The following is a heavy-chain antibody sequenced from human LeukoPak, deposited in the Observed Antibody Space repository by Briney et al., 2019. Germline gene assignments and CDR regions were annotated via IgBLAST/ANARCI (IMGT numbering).Heavy chain of an antibody. J-gene: IGHJ4*02. Sequence: GGSLRLSCAASGFTFSNYTMNWVRKAPGKGLEWVSSISSSSSYIYYADSVKGRFTISRDNAKNSLYLQMNSLRAEDTAVYYCARDEETATGNFDYWGQGTLVTVSS. CDR2: ISSSSSYI. D-gene: IGHD5-24*01. CDR3: ARDEETATGNFDY. V-gene: IGHV3-21*01. CDR1: GFTFSNYT.